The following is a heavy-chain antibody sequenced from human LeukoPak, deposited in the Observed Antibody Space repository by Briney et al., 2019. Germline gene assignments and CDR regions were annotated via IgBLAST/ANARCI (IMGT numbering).Heavy chain of an antibody. CDR2: IDPNSGAT. CDR3: APGGRITFGGEPAYYYDY. D-gene: IGHD3-16*01. V-gene: IGHV1-2*02. Sequence: ASVKVSCKTSGSTFSAYYILWVRQAPGHGLEWMGWIDPNSGATNYAQKFQGRVTMTRATPISTGYMELSRLRSDDTAVYYCAPGGRITFGGEPAYYYDYWGQGTLVTVSS. J-gene: IGHJ4*02. CDR1: GSTFSAYY.